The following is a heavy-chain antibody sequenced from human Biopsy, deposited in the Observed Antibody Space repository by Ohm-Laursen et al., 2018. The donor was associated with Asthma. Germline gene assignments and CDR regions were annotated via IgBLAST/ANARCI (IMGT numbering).Heavy chain of an antibody. CDR3: ARDFVDSAMDYFDY. CDR1: GGSMSSSSYY. Sequence: SETLSLTCTVSGGSMSSSSYYWGWIRQPPGKGLEWMGSISYTGSAYHNPSLKSRVTISVDTSKNQFSLKLSSVTAADTAVYYCARDFVDSAMDYFDYWGQGTLVTVSS. CDR2: ISYTGSA. D-gene: IGHD5-18*01. J-gene: IGHJ4*02. V-gene: IGHV4-39*07.